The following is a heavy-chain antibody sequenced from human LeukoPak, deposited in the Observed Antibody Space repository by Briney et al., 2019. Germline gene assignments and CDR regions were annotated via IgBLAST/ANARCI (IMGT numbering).Heavy chain of an antibody. V-gene: IGHV3-23*01. CDR3: AKSSLVTRDYYYYYGMDV. CDR2: ISGSGGST. CDR1: GFTFSSYA. Sequence: GSLRLSCAASGFTFSSYAMSWARQAPGKGLEWVSAISGSGGSTYYADSVKGRFTVSRDNSKNTLYLQMNSLRAEDTAVYYCAKSSLVTRDYYYYYGMDVWGQGTTVTVSS. J-gene: IGHJ6*02. D-gene: IGHD3-9*01.